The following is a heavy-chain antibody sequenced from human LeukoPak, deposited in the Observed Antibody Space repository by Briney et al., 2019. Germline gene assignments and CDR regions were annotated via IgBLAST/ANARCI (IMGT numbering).Heavy chain of an antibody. CDR1: GFTFSDYF. D-gene: IGHD5-12*01. Sequence: TGGSLRLSCAASGFTFSDYFMSWIRQPPGKGLEWIGSIYYSGSTYYNPSLKSRVTISVDTSKNQFSLKLSSVTAADTAVYYCARPLMGGYVYWGQGTLVTVSS. J-gene: IGHJ4*02. CDR3: ARPLMGGYVY. CDR2: IYYSGST. V-gene: IGHV4-38-2*01.